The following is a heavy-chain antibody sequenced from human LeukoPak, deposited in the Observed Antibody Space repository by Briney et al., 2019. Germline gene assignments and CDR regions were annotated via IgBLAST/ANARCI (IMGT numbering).Heavy chain of an antibody. CDR1: GGSISSGPYY. J-gene: IGHJ4*02. V-gene: IGHV4-39*07. Sequence: SETLSLTCTVSGGSISSGPYYWGWIRQPPGKGLEWIGNIYYGENTYYNPSLKSRVTISVDTSKNQFSLKLSSVTAADTAVYYCASLAVAGKDYWGQGTLVTVSS. CDR2: IYYGENT. CDR3: ASLAVAGKDY. D-gene: IGHD6-19*01.